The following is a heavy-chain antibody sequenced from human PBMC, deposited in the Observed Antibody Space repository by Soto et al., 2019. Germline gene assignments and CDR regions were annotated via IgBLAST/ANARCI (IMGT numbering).Heavy chain of an antibody. V-gene: IGHV3-7*03. Sequence: EVQLVESGGGLVQPGGSLRLSCAASGFTFSNYWMNWVRQAPGKGLEWVANIKQDGSEKYYVDSVRGRFTISRDNARNSLYLQMNSLRAEVTAVYYCATQAFDYWGQGSLVTVSS. CDR1: GFTFSNYW. CDR3: ATQAFDY. J-gene: IGHJ4*02. CDR2: IKQDGSEK.